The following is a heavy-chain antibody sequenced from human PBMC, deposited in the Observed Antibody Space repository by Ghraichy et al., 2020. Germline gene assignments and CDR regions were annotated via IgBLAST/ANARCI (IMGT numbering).Heavy chain of an antibody. V-gene: IGHV4-34*01. Sequence: SQTLSLTCAVYGGSFSGYYWSWIRQPPGKGLEWIGEINHSGSTNYNPSLKSRVTISVDTSKNQFSLKLSSVTAADTAVYYCARGGYSYGMDVWGQGTTVTVSS. CDR3: ARGGYSYGMDV. CDR1: GGSFSGYY. CDR2: INHSGST. D-gene: IGHD1-1*01. J-gene: IGHJ6*02.